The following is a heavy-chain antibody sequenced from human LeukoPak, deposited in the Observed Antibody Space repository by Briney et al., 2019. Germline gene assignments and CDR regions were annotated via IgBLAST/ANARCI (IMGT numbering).Heavy chain of an antibody. Sequence: ASVKVSCKASGGTFSSYAISWVRQAPGQGLEWMGGIIPIFGTANYAQKFQGRVTITADESTSTAYMELSSLRSEDTAVYYCASKSGRDIVVVPAAMDYYYYYYMDVWGKGTTVTVSS. CDR3: ASKSGRDIVVVPAAMDYYYYYYMDV. CDR2: IIPIFGTA. V-gene: IGHV1-69*13. J-gene: IGHJ6*03. D-gene: IGHD2-2*01. CDR1: GGTFSSYA.